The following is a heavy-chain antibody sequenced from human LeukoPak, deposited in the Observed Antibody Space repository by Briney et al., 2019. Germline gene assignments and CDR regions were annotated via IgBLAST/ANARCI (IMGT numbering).Heavy chain of an antibody. Sequence: GGSLRLSCAASGFTFDDYGMSWVRQAPGKGLEWVSGINWNGGSTGYADSVKGRFTISRDNAKNSLYLQMNSLRAEDTALYHCARENPDYYDSSGYYFWFDPWGQGTLVTVSS. D-gene: IGHD3-22*01. V-gene: IGHV3-20*01. CDR2: INWNGGST. CDR3: ARENPDYYDSSGYYFWFDP. J-gene: IGHJ5*02. CDR1: GFTFDDYG.